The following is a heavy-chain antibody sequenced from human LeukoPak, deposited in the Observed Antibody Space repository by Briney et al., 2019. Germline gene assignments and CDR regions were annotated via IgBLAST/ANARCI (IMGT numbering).Heavy chain of an antibody. Sequence: ASVKVSCKASGYTFTSYGISWVRQAPGQGLEWMGWISAYNGNTNYAQKLQGRVTMTTDTSTSTAYMELRSLRSDDTAVYYCASTPGRFLEWLSPFDYWGRGTLVTVSS. J-gene: IGHJ4*02. CDR2: ISAYNGNT. CDR1: GYTFTSYG. CDR3: ASTPGRFLEWLSPFDY. D-gene: IGHD3-3*01. V-gene: IGHV1-18*01.